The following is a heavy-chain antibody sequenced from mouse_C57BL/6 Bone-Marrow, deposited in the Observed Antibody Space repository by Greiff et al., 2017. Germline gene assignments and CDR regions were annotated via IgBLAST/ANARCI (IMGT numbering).Heavy chain of an antibody. CDR2: ISSGGDYI. Sequence: EVQLMESGEGLVKPGGSLKLSCAASGFTFSSYAMSWVRQTPEKRLEWVAYISSGGDYIYYADTVKGRFTISRDNTRNTLYLQMSSLKSEDTAMYYCTRFIPMTLFDYWGQGTTLTVSS. V-gene: IGHV5-9-1*02. D-gene: IGHD1-1*01. CDR3: TRFIPMTLFDY. CDR1: GFTFSSYA. J-gene: IGHJ2*01.